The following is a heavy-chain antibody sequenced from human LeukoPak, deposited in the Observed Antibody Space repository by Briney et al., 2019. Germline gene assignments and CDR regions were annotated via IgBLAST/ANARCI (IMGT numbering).Heavy chain of an antibody. CDR3: ARGGSRDGYNRPLDY. CDR1: GGSISSYY. CDR2: TYYSGSA. Sequence: SETLSLTCTVSGGSISSYYWSRIRQPPGKGLEWIGYTYYSGSANYNPSLKSRVTMSVDTSKNQFSLRLNSVTAADTAVYYCARGGSRDGYNRPLDYWGQGTLVTVSS. D-gene: IGHD5-24*01. V-gene: IGHV4-59*01. J-gene: IGHJ4*02.